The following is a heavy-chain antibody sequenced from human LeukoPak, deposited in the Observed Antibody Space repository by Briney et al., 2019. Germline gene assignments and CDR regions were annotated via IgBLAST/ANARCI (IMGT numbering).Heavy chain of an antibody. CDR1: GGSISSSSYY. CDR2: IYYSGST. V-gene: IGHV4-39*01. Sequence: SETLSLTCTVSGGSISSSSYYWGWLRQPPGKGLVYIGSIYYSGSTYSNPSLKSRVTISVDTSKNQFSLKLSSVTAADTAVYYCARRGGYCSGVSCLSWFDPWGQGTLVTVSS. D-gene: IGHD2-15*01. J-gene: IGHJ5*02. CDR3: ARRGGYCSGVSCLSWFDP.